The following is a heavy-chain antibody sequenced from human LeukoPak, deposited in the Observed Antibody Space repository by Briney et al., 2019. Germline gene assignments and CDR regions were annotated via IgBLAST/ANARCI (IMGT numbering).Heavy chain of an antibody. CDR2: ITGSGTNT. CDR3: VIWGDYDVLTGYYVPDY. Sequence: GGSLRLSCVAFGFTFSDYAMSWVGQAPGKGLEWVSAITGSGTNTDSADPLKGRFTISRDNSKNTVFLQMNSLRHDYTAIYYCVIWGDYDVLTGYYVPDYWGQRTLVTVSS. V-gene: IGHV3-23*01. J-gene: IGHJ4*02. D-gene: IGHD3-9*01. CDR1: GFTFSDYA.